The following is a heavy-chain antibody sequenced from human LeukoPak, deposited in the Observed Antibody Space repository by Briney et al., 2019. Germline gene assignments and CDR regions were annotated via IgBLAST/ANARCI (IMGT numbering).Heavy chain of an antibody. J-gene: IGHJ5*02. CDR1: GFTFDDYG. CDR2: INWNGGST. V-gene: IGHV3-20*04. CDR3: ARDDYGDYGGSWGWFDP. D-gene: IGHD4-17*01. Sequence: GGSLRLSCAASGFTFDDYGMSWVRQAPGKGLEWVSGINWNGGSTGYADSVKGRFTISRDNAKNSLYPQMNSLRAEDTALYYCARDDYGDYGGSWGWFDPWGQGTLVTVSS.